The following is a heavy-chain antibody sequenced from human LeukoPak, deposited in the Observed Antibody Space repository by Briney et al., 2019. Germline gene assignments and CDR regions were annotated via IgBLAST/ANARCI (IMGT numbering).Heavy chain of an antibody. D-gene: IGHD4-17*01. CDR2: IKQDGSEK. J-gene: IGHJ5*02. CDR3: ARDIGLGDYWFDP. Sequence: GGSLRLSCAASGFTFSSYWMSWVRQAPGKGLEWVANIKQDGSEKYYVDSVKGRFTISRNNAKNSLYLQMNSLRAEDTAVYYCARDIGLGDYWFDPWGQGTLVTVSS. V-gene: IGHV3-7*01. CDR1: GFTFSSYW.